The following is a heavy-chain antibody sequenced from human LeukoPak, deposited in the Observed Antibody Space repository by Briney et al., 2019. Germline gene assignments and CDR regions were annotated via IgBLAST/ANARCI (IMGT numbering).Heavy chain of an antibody. CDR1: GYTFTSYY. CDR2: INPSGGST. D-gene: IGHD2-2*01. J-gene: IGHJ4*02. Sequence: ASVKVSCKASGYTFTSYYMHWVRQAPGQGLEWMGIINPSGGSTSYAQKFQGRVTMTRDTSTSTVYMELSSLRSEDTAVYYCARDGPRYRSSTSCYSDWGQGTLVTVSS. V-gene: IGHV1-46*01. CDR3: ARDGPRYRSSTSCYSD.